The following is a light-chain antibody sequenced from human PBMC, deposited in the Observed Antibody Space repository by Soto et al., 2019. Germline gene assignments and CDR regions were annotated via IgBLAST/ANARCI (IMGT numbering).Light chain of an antibody. Sequence: DIQMTQSPLTMSASVGDRVTITCRASQSISSWLAWFQQRPGKAPKFLIYAASNLESGVPSRFSGSGSGTEFTLTISSLQPDDFATYYCQQYNSYPLSFGGGTKVDI. CDR3: QQYNSYPLS. J-gene: IGKJ4*01. V-gene: IGKV1-5*01. CDR1: QSISSW. CDR2: AAS.